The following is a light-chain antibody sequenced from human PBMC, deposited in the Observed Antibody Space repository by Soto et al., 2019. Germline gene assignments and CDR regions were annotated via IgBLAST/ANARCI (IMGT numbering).Light chain of an antibody. J-gene: IGKJ1*01. V-gene: IGKV3-11*01. Sequence: EIVLTQSPATLSAFPGDRVTLSCRDSQALNTRLAWYQHKPGQAPRRLIYLTSNRTAGVPARFSAWGSETDFTLTISDVEPEDFAVYYCHQRQSWPRTFGQGTKVEIK. CDR3: HQRQSWPRT. CDR1: QALNTR. CDR2: LTS.